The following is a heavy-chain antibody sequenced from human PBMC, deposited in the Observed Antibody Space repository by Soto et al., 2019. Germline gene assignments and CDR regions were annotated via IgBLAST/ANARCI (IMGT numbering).Heavy chain of an antibody. Sequence: PGGSLRLSCAASGFTFSSYGMHWVRQAPGKGLEWVAVISYDGSNKYYADSVKGRFTISRDNSKNTLYLQMNSLRAEDTAVYYCAKGGVYCSSTSCFYFDYWGQGTLVTVSS. D-gene: IGHD2-2*01. V-gene: IGHV3-30*18. CDR2: ISYDGSNK. CDR3: AKGGVYCSSTSCFYFDY. CDR1: GFTFSSYG. J-gene: IGHJ4*02.